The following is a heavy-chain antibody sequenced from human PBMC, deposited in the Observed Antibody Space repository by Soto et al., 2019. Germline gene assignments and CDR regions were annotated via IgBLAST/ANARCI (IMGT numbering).Heavy chain of an antibody. Sequence: EVQLVESGGGLVQPGGSLKLSCAVSGFTFSDAAIHWVRQASGKGLEWVGRTRSKVNNYATAYAASVKGRFTISRDDSKNTAYLQMNSLKTEDTAVYYCTSHLVDYWGQGTLVTVSS. J-gene: IGHJ4*02. V-gene: IGHV3-73*02. CDR3: TSHLVDY. D-gene: IGHD2-15*01. CDR1: GFTFSDAA. CDR2: TRSKVNNYAT.